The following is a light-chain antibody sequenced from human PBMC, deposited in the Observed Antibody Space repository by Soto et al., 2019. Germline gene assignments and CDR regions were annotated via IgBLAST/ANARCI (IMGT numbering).Light chain of an antibody. CDR2: GTS. J-gene: IGKJ1*01. CDR3: QQYGSSPRT. V-gene: IGKV3-20*01. CDR1: QSVGSSY. Sequence: EIVLTQSPGTLSLSPGERATLSCRASQSVGSSYLAWYQQKPGQAPRLLMFGTSNRATGIPDRFSGSGSGTDFTLTINSPEPEDFAVYYCQQYGSSPRTFGQGTKVDIK.